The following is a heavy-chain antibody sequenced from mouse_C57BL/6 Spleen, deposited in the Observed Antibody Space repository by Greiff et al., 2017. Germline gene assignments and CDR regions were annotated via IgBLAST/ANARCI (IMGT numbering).Heavy chain of an antibody. CDR2: IWSGGST. J-gene: IGHJ2*01. CDR1: GFSLTSYG. V-gene: IGHV2-2*01. CDR3: ARQGYLWDFDY. D-gene: IGHD1-1*02. Sequence: VKLMESGLGLVQPSQSLSITCTVSGFSLTSYGVHWVRQSPGKGLEWLGVIWSGGSTDYNAAFISRLSISKDNSKSQVFFKMNSLQADDTAIYYCARQGYLWDFDYWGQGTTLTVSS.